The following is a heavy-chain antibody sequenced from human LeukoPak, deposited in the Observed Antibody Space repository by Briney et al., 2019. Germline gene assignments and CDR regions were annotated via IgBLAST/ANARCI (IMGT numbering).Heavy chain of an antibody. CDR1: GFTFSRYW. Sequence: GGSLRLSCAASGFTFSRYWMSWVRQAPGKGLGWVANIKQDGSEKYYVDSVKGRFTISRDNAKNSLYLQMNSLRAEDTAVYYCARDWGSGYYFDYWGQGTLVTVS. CDR2: IKQDGSEK. D-gene: IGHD3-10*01. J-gene: IGHJ4*02. V-gene: IGHV3-7*01. CDR3: ARDWGSGYYFDY.